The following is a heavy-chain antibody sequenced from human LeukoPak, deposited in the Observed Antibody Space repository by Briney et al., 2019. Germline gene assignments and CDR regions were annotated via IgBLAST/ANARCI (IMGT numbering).Heavy chain of an antibody. CDR3: ARERTPGYGYYYYYGMDV. D-gene: IGHD5-12*01. Sequence: GGSLRLSCAASGFTFSSYAMSWVRQAPGKGLEWVSANSGSGASTYYADSVKGRFTISRDNSKNTLYLQMNSLRAEDTAVYYCARERTPGYGYYYYYGMDVWGQGTTVTVSS. CDR1: GFTFSSYA. J-gene: IGHJ6*02. CDR2: NSGSGAST. V-gene: IGHV3-23*01.